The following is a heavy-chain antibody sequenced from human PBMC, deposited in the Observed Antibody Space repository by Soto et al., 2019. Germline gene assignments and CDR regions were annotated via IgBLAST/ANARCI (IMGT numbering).Heavy chain of an antibody. V-gene: IGHV1-18*01. CDR1: GYTFTSYG. D-gene: IGHD6-13*01. J-gene: IGHJ6*02. CDR3: ATDRNIAAADSYGMDV. Sequence: ASVKVSCKASGYTFTSYGISWVRQAPGQGLEWMGWISAIFATTNYAQKRQGRVTINPDASTSTAYMELRSLRFEDTAVYYCATDRNIAAADSYGMDVWGQGTTVTVSS. CDR2: ISAIFATT.